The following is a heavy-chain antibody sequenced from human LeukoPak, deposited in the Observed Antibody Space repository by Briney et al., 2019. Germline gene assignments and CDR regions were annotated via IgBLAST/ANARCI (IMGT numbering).Heavy chain of an antibody. V-gene: IGHV3-21*01. CDR3: ARDHYYDSSGYIPAGDAFDI. J-gene: IGHJ3*02. D-gene: IGHD3-22*01. CDR1: GFTFSSYS. CDR2: ISSSSSSYI. Sequence: GGSLRLSCAASGFTFSSYSMNWVRQAPGKGLEWVSSISSSSSSYIYYADSVKGRFIISRDNAKNSLYLQMNSLRAEDTAVYYCARDHYYDSSGYIPAGDAFDIWGQGTMVTVSS.